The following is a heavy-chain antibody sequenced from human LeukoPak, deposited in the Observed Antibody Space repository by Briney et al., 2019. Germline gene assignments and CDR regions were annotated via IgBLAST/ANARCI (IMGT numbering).Heavy chain of an antibody. V-gene: IGHV4-34*01. Sequence: PSETLSLTCAVYGGSFSGYYWSWIRQPPGKGLEWIGEINHSGSTNYNPSLKSRVTISVDTSKNQFSLKLSSVTAADTAVYYCARDRYYYDSSGLPFDIWGQGTMVTVSS. CDR3: ARDRYYYDSSGLPFDI. CDR1: GGSFSGYY. J-gene: IGHJ3*02. CDR2: INHSGST. D-gene: IGHD3-22*01.